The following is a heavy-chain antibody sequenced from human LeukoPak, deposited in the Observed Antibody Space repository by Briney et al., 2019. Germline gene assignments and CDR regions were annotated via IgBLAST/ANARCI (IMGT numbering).Heavy chain of an antibody. CDR1: GYTFTSYG. Sequence: GASVKVSCKASGYTFTSYGISWVRQAPGQGLEWMGGISAYNGNTNYAQKLQGRVTMTTDTSTSTAYMELRSLRSDDTAVYYFARHLDPTDAFDIWGQGTMVTVSS. CDR2: ISAYNGNT. D-gene: IGHD2-2*03. V-gene: IGHV1-18*01. CDR3: ARHLDPTDAFDI. J-gene: IGHJ3*02.